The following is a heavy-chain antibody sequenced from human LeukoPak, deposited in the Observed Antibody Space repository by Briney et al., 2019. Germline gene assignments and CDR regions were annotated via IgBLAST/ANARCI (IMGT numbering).Heavy chain of an antibody. CDR2: ISYDGSNK. Sequence: GGSLRLSCAASRFTFSSYAMHWVRQAPGKGLEWVAVISYDGSNKYYADSVKGRFTISRDNSKNTLYLQMNSLRAEDTAVYYCARDGGYSYGSLDYWGQGTLVTVSS. D-gene: IGHD5-18*01. CDR3: ARDGGYSYGSLDY. CDR1: RFTFSSYA. J-gene: IGHJ4*02. V-gene: IGHV3-30-3*01.